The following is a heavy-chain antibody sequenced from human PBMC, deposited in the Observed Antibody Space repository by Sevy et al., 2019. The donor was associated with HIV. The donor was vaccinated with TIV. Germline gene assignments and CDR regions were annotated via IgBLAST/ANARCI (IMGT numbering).Heavy chain of an antibody. V-gene: IGHV1-69*13. D-gene: IGHD3-10*01. Sequence: ASVKVSCKTSGGNFRSYAITWVRQAPGQGLEWMGGIIPSFNTPNYAREFQDRVTITADESTSTAYMELSSLTSEDTAVYYCANGDSYSERHYAMDVWGQGSTVTVSS. J-gene: IGHJ6*02. CDR1: GGNFRSYA. CDR3: ANGDSYSERHYAMDV. CDR2: IIPSFNTP.